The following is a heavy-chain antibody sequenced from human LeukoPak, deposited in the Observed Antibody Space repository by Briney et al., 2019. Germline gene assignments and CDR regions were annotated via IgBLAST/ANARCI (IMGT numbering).Heavy chain of an antibody. CDR1: GYTFTNYG. CDR3: ARDLRSSSVCYFDY. J-gene: IGHJ4*02. V-gene: IGHV1-18*01. D-gene: IGHD6-6*01. CDR2: INGYNGDT. Sequence: GASVTVSCKASGYTFTNYGISWVRQAPGQGLEWLAWINGYNGDTNHAQKLQGRVTMTTDTSTNTAFMELRSLTSDDTAVYYCARDLRSSSVCYFDYWGQGTLVTVSS.